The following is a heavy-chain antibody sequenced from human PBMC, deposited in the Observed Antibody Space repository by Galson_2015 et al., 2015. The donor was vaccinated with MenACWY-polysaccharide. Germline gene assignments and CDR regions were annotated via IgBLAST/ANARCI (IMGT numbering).Heavy chain of an antibody. V-gene: IGHV4-59*01. J-gene: IGHJ4*02. D-gene: IGHD3-22*01. Sequence: SETLSLTCAVSGGSISSYYWSWIRQPPGKGLEWIGYIYYSGSTNYNPSLKSRVTISVDTSKNQFSLKLSSVTAADTAVYYCASGYPLPFDYWGQGTLVTVSS. CDR2: IYYSGST. CDR1: GGSISSYY. CDR3: ASGYPLPFDY.